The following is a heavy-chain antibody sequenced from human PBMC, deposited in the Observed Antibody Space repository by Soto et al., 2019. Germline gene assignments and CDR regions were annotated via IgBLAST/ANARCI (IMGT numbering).Heavy chain of an antibody. CDR2: IIPIFGTA. V-gene: IGHV1-69*01. CDR3: ARSSGIAAAGDYYYGMDV. J-gene: IGHJ6*02. CDR1: GGTFSSYA. Sequence: QVQLVQSGAEVKKPGSSVKVSCKASGGTFSSYAISWVRQAPGQGLEWMGGIIPIFGTANYAQKFQGRVTITADESTSTAYMELSSLRSEDTAVYYCARSSGIAAAGDYYYGMDVWGQGTTVTVSS. D-gene: IGHD6-13*01.